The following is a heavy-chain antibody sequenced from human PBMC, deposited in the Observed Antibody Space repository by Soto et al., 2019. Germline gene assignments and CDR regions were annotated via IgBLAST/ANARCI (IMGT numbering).Heavy chain of an antibody. J-gene: IGHJ4*02. D-gene: IGHD3-10*01. V-gene: IGHV4-39*01. CDR1: GGSISSSSYY. Sequence: SETLSLTCTVSGGSISSSSYYWGWIRQPPGKGLEWIGSIYYSGSTYYNPSLKSRVTISVDTSKNQFSLKLSSVTAADTAVYYCARHYYGSGSYSGYYFDYWGQGTLVTVPQ. CDR3: ARHYYGSGSYSGYYFDY. CDR2: IYYSGST.